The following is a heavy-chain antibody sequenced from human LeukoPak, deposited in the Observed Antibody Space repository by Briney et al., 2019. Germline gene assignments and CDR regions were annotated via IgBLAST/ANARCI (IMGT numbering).Heavy chain of an antibody. Sequence: PSETLSLTCTVSGGSISSYFWSWIRQPAGKGLEWIGRIYTSGTTNYNTTLKSRLTMSVDTSKNQFSLRLSSVTAADTAVYYCAREDPLVAARGLDYXXXGTLVTVSS. D-gene: IGHD2-15*01. CDR3: AREDPLVAARGLDY. CDR1: GGSISSYF. V-gene: IGHV4-4*07. CDR2: IYTSGTT. J-gene: IGHJ4*01.